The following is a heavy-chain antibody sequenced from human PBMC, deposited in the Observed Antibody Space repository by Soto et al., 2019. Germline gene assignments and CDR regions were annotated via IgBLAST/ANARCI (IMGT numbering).Heavy chain of an antibody. CDR1: GFTFSSYG. J-gene: IGHJ4*02. CDR3: AKGGKWLVLPDYFDY. V-gene: IGHV3-30*18. CDR2: ISYDGSNK. Sequence: QVQLVESGGGVVQPGRSLRLSCAASGFTFSSYGMHWVRQAPGKGLEWVAVISYDGSNKYYADSVKGRFTISRDNSKNTLYLQMNSLRAEDTAVYYCAKGGKWLVLPDYFDYWGQGTLVTVSS. D-gene: IGHD6-19*01.